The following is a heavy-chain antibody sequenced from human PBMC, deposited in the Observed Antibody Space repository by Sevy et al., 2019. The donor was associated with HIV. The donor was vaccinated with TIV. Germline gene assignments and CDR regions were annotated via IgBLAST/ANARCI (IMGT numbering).Heavy chain of an antibody. Sequence: GGSLRLSCTDSGLTFSNYRMHWVRQAPGKGLEWVASIKKDGSQKEYVDSVKGRFIISRDNAKSSVYLQMNSLRDEDAAVYYCFGGTNWGQGTLVTVSS. V-gene: IGHV3-7*03. D-gene: IGHD3-16*01. J-gene: IGHJ1*01. CDR3: FGGTN. CDR2: IKKDGSQK. CDR1: GLTFSNYR.